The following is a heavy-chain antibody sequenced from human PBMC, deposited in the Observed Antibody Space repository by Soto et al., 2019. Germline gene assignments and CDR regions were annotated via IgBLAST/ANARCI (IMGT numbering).Heavy chain of an antibody. CDR3: ARVDGWNCGGDCFPGMDV. J-gene: IGHJ6*02. CDR1: GFTFSSYS. Sequence: GGSLRLSCAASGFTFSSYSMNWVRQAPGKGLEWVSSISSSSRYIYYEDTRKGRFAISRDNAKNSLYLQMNSLRAEDTDVYYCARVDGWNCGGDCFPGMDVWGQGTTVTVSS. V-gene: IGHV3-21*01. CDR2: ISSSSRYI. D-gene: IGHD2-21*02.